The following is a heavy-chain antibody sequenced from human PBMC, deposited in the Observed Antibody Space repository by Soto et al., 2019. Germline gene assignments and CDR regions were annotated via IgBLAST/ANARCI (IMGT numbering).Heavy chain of an antibody. Sequence: GSGPTLVNPTQTLTLTCTFSGFSLSTGEMCVSWIRQPPGKALEWLALIDWDDDKYYSTSLKTRLTISKDTSKNQVVLTMTNMDPVDTAMYYCARDRYNRSTYYYDGMDVWGQGTTVTVAS. CDR1: GFSLSTGEMC. CDR3: ARDRYNRSTYYYDGMDV. D-gene: IGHD1-20*01. V-gene: IGHV2-70*01. J-gene: IGHJ6*02. CDR2: IDWDDDK.